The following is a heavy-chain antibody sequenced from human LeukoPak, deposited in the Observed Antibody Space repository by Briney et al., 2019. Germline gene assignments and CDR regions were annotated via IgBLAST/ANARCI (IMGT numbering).Heavy chain of an antibody. D-gene: IGHD5-18*01. CDR1: GGSISISSYY. V-gene: IGHV4-39*01. CDR3: ARKRGYSYGRQFSGFDP. CDR2: IYYSGST. Sequence: SETLSLTCTVSGGSISISSYYWGWIRQPPGKGLEWIASIYYSGSTDYNPSLKSRVTISVDTSKNQFSLKLSSVTAADTAVYYCARKRGYSYGRQFSGFDPWGQGTLATVSS. J-gene: IGHJ5*02.